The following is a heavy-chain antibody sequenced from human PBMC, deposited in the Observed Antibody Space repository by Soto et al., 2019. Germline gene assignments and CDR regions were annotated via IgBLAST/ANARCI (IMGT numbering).Heavy chain of an antibody. Sequence: GGSLRLSCAASGFTFSYYGMHWVRQAPGKGLEWVAVISYDGSNEYYADSVKGRFTISRDNSKNTLYLQMNSLRAEDTAVYYCAKVWTPADCSSPSCRYGMDVWGQGTTVTVSS. J-gene: IGHJ6*02. CDR1: GFTFSYYG. CDR2: ISYDGSNE. V-gene: IGHV3-30*18. CDR3: AKVWTPADCSSPSCRYGMDV. D-gene: IGHD2-21*02.